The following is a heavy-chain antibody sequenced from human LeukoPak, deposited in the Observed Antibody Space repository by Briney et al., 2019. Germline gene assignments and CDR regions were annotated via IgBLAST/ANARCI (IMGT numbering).Heavy chain of an antibody. J-gene: IGHJ4*01. V-gene: IGHV1-2*04. D-gene: IGHD3-9*01. Sequence: ASVKVSCKASGYTFSGYYMHWVRQAPGQGLEWMGWINPNSGGTNYAQKFQGWVTMTRDTSISTAYMELSRLRSDDTAVYYCAREYISKYYFDYWGHGTLVTVSS. CDR1: GYTFSGYY. CDR3: AREYISKYYFDY. CDR2: INPNSGGT.